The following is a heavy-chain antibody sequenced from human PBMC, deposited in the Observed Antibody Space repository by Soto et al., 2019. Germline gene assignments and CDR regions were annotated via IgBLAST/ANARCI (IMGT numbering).Heavy chain of an antibody. Sequence: QVQLQESGPGLVKPSQTLPLTCTVSGGSISSGGYYWSWIRQHPGKGLEWIGSIYYRGSTFYNSSLKSGVTISVDSSKNQLSLKLSSVTAADTAVYYCARGVIHWGQGTLVTVSS. CDR2: IYYRGST. V-gene: IGHV4-31*03. J-gene: IGHJ4*02. CDR3: ARGVIH. D-gene: IGHD2-21*01. CDR1: GGSISSGGYY.